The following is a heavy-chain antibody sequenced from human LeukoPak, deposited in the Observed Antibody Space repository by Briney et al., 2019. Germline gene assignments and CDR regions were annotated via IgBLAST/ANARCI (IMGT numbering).Heavy chain of an antibody. Sequence: ASVKVSCKASGYTFTGYYMHWVRQAPGQGLEWMGWINPNSGGTNYAQKFQGRVTMTRDTSISTAYMELSRLRSDDTAVYYCARAAITMVRGVMGYWGQGALVTVSS. V-gene: IGHV1-2*02. CDR2: INPNSGGT. CDR1: GYTFTGYY. CDR3: ARAAITMVRGVMGY. J-gene: IGHJ4*02. D-gene: IGHD3-10*01.